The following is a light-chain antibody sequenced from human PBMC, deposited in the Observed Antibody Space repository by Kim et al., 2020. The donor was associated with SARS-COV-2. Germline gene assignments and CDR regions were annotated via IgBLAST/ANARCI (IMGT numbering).Light chain of an antibody. V-gene: IGLV3-1*01. Sequence: VSSRQTASITCSRDKLGDKYTSWYQQKPGRFPVLVIYRDNKRPSGIPERFSGSNSGNTATLTISGTQALDEADYYCQAWDISTGVFGGGTQLTVL. J-gene: IGLJ2*01. CDR2: RDN. CDR3: QAWDISTGV. CDR1: KLGDKY.